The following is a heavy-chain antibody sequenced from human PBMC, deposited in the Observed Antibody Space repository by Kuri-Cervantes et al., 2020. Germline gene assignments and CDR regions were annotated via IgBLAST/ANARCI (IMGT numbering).Heavy chain of an antibody. CDR2: ISYDGSNK. CDR1: GFTFSSYG. Sequence: GESLKISCAASGFTFSSYGMHWVRQAPGKGLEWVAVISYDGSNKYYADSVKGRFTISRDNSKNTLYLQVNSLRAEDTAVYYCARDSTPHYGMDVWGQGTTVTVSS. D-gene: IGHD2/OR15-2a*01. J-gene: IGHJ6*02. CDR3: ARDSTPHYGMDV. V-gene: IGHV3-30*03.